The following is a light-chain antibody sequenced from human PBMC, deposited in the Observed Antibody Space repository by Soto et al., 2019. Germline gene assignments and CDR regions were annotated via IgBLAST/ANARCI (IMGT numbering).Light chain of an antibody. Sequence: QSVLTQPPSASGTPGQRVTISRSGSSSNIGNNYVHWYQHLPGTAPRLLIHNNSQRPSGVPDRFSGSKSGTSASLAISGLRSEDEAEFYCAAWDDSLSGYVFGSGTKVTVL. CDR2: NNS. CDR1: SSNIGNNY. CDR3: AAWDDSLSGYV. J-gene: IGLJ1*01. V-gene: IGLV1-47*01.